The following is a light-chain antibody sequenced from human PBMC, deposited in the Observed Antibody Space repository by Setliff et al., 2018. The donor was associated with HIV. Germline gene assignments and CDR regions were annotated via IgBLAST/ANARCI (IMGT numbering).Light chain of an antibody. CDR1: QSLSSSF. Sequence: EIVLTQSPGTLSLSPGERATLSCRASQSLSSSFLAWYQQKPGQAPRLLIYSASSRTTGIPDRFTGSWSGTDFTLTISRLEPEDFAVYYCQQYGSSPTLGQGTKVDIK. V-gene: IGKV3-20*01. CDR3: QQYGSSPT. CDR2: SAS. J-gene: IGKJ1*01.